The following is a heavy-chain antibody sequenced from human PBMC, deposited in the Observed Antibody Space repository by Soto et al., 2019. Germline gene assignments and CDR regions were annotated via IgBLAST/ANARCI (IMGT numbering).Heavy chain of an antibody. CDR3: ARLPLAVAGYNLFEP. V-gene: IGHV1-18*01. Sequence: GASVKVCCKASGYTFTSYVLSWVRQAPGQGLEWMGWISAYNGNTNYAQKLQGRVTMTTDTSTSTAYMELRSLRSDDTAVYYCARLPLAVAGYNLFEPWGQGTLVTVSS. CDR1: GYTFTSYV. J-gene: IGHJ5*02. CDR2: ISAYNGNT. D-gene: IGHD6-19*01.